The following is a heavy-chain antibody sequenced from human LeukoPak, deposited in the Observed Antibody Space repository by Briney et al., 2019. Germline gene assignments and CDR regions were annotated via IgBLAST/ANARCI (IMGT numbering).Heavy chain of an antibody. D-gene: IGHD2-21*02. V-gene: IGHV5-51*01. J-gene: IGHJ4*02. CDR1: GYSFTSYW. CDR2: IYPGDSDT. Sequence: GESLKISCKGSGYSFTSYWIGWVRQMPGKGLECMGIIYPGDSDTRYSPSFQGQVTISADKSISTAYLQWSSLKASDTAMYYCARGQVQCGGDCSTIDYWGQGTLVTVSS. CDR3: ARGQVQCGGDCSTIDY.